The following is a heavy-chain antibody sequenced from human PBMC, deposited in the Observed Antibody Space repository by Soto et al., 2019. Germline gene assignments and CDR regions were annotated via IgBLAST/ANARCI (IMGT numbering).Heavy chain of an antibody. D-gene: IGHD3-22*01. Sequence: ESGGGVVQPGRSLRLSCAASGFTFSSYGMHWVRQAPGKGLEWVAVISYDGSNKYYADSVKGRFTISRDNSKNTLYLQMNSLRAEDTAVYYCAKEGTREYYYDSSGYFDYWGQGTLVTVSS. CDR1: GFTFSSYG. CDR2: ISYDGSNK. CDR3: AKEGTREYYYDSSGYFDY. V-gene: IGHV3-30*18. J-gene: IGHJ4*02.